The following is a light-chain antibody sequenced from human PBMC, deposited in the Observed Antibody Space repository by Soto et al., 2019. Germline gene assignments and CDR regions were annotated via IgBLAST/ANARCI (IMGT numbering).Light chain of an antibody. V-gene: IGKV3-11*01. Sequence: IVLTQSPATLSLSPGERANLSCRASQSVSSYFAWYQQKPGQAPRLLIYDASNRATGITARFSGSGSGTDFTLTISSLEPEDVAVYYCQQRSNWPRTFGHGTKVEIK. CDR1: QSVSSY. CDR2: DAS. CDR3: QQRSNWPRT. J-gene: IGKJ1*01.